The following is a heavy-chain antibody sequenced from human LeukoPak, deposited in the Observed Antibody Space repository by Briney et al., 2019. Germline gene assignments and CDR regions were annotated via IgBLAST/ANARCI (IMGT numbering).Heavy chain of an antibody. CDR1: GFTFSSYA. CDR2: ISGSGGST. CDR3: AKDGSRVRGTYFDY. J-gene: IGHJ4*02. D-gene: IGHD3-10*01. Sequence: PGGSLRLSCAASGFTFSSYAMSWVRQAPGKGLEWVSAISGSGGSTYYADSVKGRFTISRDNSKNTLYLQMNSLRAKDTAVYYCAKDGSRVRGTYFDYWGQGTLVTVSS. V-gene: IGHV3-23*01.